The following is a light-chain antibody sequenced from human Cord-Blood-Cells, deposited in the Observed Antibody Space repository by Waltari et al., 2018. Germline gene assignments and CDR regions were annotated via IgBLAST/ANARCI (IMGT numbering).Light chain of an antibody. V-gene: IGKV1-39*01. CDR3: PQSYSTLFP. CDR2: AAS. Sequence: DIQMTQSPSSLSASVGDRVTITCRASQSIISYLNWYQQKPGKAPKLLIYAASSLQSGVPSRFRGIGSGTDFTLTRSSLQPKDFATYYCPQSYSTLFPFGPGTKVDIK. CDR1: QSIISY. J-gene: IGKJ3*01.